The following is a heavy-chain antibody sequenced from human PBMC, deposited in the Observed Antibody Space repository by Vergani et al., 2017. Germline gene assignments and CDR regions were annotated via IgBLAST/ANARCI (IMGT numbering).Heavy chain of an antibody. CDR1: GFTFDDYT. D-gene: IGHD4-17*01. Sequence: EVQLVESGGVVVQPGGSLRLSCAASGFTFDDYTMHWVRQAPGKGLEWVSLISWDGGSTYYADSVKGRFTISRDNSKNSLYLQMNSLRTEDTALYYCAKASRTTGGGYFDYWGQGTLVTVSS. V-gene: IGHV3-43*01. CDR2: ISWDGGST. J-gene: IGHJ4*02. CDR3: AKASRTTGGGYFDY.